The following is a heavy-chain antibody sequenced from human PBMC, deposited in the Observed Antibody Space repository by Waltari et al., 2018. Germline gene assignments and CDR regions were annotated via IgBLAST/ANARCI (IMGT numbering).Heavy chain of an antibody. D-gene: IGHD6-13*01. CDR1: GGTFSSYA. V-gene: IGHV1-69*04. CDR2: GIPILGIA. J-gene: IGHJ6*03. Sequence: QVQLVQSGAEVKKPGSSVKVSCKASGGTFSSYAISWVRQAPGQGLEWMGGGIPILGIANYAQKVQGRVTITADESTSTAYMELSSLRSEDTAVYYCARADSGIAAAAPSWYMDVWGKGTTVTVSS. CDR3: ARADSGIAAAAPSWYMDV.